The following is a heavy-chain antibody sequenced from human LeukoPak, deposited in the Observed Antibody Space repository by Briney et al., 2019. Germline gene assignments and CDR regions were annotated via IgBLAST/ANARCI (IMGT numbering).Heavy chain of an antibody. V-gene: IGHV1-24*01. CDR3: ARGSGYYLWYFDY. CDR2: FDPEDGET. J-gene: IGHJ4*02. D-gene: IGHD3-22*01. Sequence: ASVKVSCKVSGYTLTELSMHWVRQAPGKGLEWMGGFDPEDGETIYAQKFQGRVTITADESTSTAYMELSSLRSEDTAVYYCARGSGYYLWYFDYWGQGTLVTVSS. CDR1: GYTLTELS.